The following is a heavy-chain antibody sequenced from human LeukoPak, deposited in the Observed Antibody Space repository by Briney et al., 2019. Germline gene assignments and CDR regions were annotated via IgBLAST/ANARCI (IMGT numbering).Heavy chain of an antibody. Sequence: PSETLSLTCTVSGGSISSGSYHWSWIRQPAGKGLEWIGRIYTSGSTNYNPSLKSRVTISVDTSKNQFSLKLSSVTAADTAVYYCARDKRDFWSGPYCYMDVWGKGTTVTVSS. CDR1: GGSISSGSYH. J-gene: IGHJ6*03. V-gene: IGHV4-61*02. CDR2: IYTSGST. D-gene: IGHD3-3*01. CDR3: ARDKRDFWSGPYCYMDV.